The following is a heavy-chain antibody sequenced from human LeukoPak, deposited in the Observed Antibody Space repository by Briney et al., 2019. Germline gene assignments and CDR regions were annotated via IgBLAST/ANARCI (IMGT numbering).Heavy chain of an antibody. Sequence: PGGSLRLSCAASDFTFGSYAMSWVRQAPGKGLEWVSVTSGSDDSTHYADSVKGRFIISRDNSKNTLYLQMNSLRVEDTAVYYCTKDIITGFSSGGYFPYGGRGTLVPVSS. CDR2: TSGSDDST. J-gene: IGHJ1*01. D-gene: IGHD6-25*01. CDR1: DFTFGSYA. CDR3: TKDIITGFSSGGYFPY. V-gene: IGHV3-23*01.